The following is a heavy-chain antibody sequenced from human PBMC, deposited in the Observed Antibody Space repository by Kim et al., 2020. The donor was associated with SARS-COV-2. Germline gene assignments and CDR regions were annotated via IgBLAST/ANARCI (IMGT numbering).Heavy chain of an antibody. CDR2: ISSSSSTV. CDR3: ARCPLSMTMVRGMITTTLCDYYNMDA. D-gene: IGHD3-10*01. CDR1: GFNFNSYS. V-gene: IGHV3-48*02. J-gene: IGHJ6*02. Sequence: GGSLRLSCTVSGFNFNSYSMNWVRQAPGKGLEWVSYISSSSSTVYYAGSVRGRFTISRDNAKNSPFLQMNSLRDDDTAVYYCARCPLSMTMVRGMITTTLCDYYNMDAWGQGTTVTVAS.